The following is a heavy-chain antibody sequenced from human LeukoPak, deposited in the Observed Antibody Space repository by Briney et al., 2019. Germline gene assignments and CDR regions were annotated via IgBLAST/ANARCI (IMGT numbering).Heavy chain of an antibody. CDR1: GFTFSSYW. CDR2: IKQDGSEK. Sequence: GGSLRLSCTASGFTFSSYWMSWVRQAPGKGLEWVANIKQDGSEKYYVDSVKGRFTISRDNAKNSLYLQMNSLRAEDTAVYYCAGANRLYDPGDAFDIWGQGTMVTVSS. V-gene: IGHV3-7*01. CDR3: AGANRLYDPGDAFDI. J-gene: IGHJ3*02. D-gene: IGHD3-3*01.